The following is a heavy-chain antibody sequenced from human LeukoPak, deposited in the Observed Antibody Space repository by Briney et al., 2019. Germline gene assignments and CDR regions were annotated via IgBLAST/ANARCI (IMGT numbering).Heavy chain of an antibody. D-gene: IGHD3-3*01. J-gene: IGHJ4*02. Sequence: SETLSLTCTVSGGSSSSSSYYWGWIRQPPGKGLEWIGSIYYSGSTYYNPSLKSRVTISVDTSKNQFALKLSSVTAADTAVYYCARYIRGFGVVIYYFDYWGQGTLVTVSS. CDR3: ARYIRGFGVVIYYFDY. CDR2: IYYSGST. V-gene: IGHV4-39*01. CDR1: GGSSSSSSYY.